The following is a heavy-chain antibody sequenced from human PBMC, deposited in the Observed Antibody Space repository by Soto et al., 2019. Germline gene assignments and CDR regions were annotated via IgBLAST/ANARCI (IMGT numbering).Heavy chain of an antibody. J-gene: IGHJ6*02. V-gene: IGHV3-23*01. Sequence: EVQVIESGGGLLQPGGSLRLSCATSGFTFGNFAMSWVRQAPGRGLEWVSGMSSASSTTYYGDSVKGRFTISRDTSKNTLYLQMNSLRAEDTAVYYCAKDRSKAGRRSYYYYGMDVWGQGTAVTVS. CDR3: AKDRSKAGRRSYYYYGMDV. D-gene: IGHD6-6*01. CDR2: MSSASSTT. CDR1: GFTFGNFA.